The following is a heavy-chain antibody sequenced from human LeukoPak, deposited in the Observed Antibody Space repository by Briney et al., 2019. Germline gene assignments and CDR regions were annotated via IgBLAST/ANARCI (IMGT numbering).Heavy chain of an antibody. V-gene: IGHV3-23*01. D-gene: IGHD5-18*01. Sequence: PGGSLRLSCAASGFTVSRNYMTWVRQAPGKGLEWVSGMSGSGDSTYYADSVKGRFTISRDFSKSTLYLLMNSLRAEDTAVYYCAKDQNSYGYFTLFDYWGQGTQVTVSS. J-gene: IGHJ4*02. CDR1: GFTVSRNY. CDR3: AKDQNSYGYFTLFDY. CDR2: MSGSGDST.